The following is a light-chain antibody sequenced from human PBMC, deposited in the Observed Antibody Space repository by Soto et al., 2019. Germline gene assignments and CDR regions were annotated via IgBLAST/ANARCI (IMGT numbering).Light chain of an antibody. V-gene: IGLV2-8*01. Sequence: QSALTQPPSASGSPGQSVTISCAGSNTDVGAYNYVSWYQQLPGKAPKLIIYDVNKRPSGVPDRFSGSKFDKTASLTVSGLQAEDEAEYYCSSFAGSNSVVFGTGTKLTVL. CDR1: NTDVGAYNY. J-gene: IGLJ1*01. CDR3: SSFAGSNSVV. CDR2: DVN.